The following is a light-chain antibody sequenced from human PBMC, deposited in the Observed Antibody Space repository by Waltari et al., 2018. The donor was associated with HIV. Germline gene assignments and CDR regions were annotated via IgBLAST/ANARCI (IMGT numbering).Light chain of an antibody. V-gene: IGLV1-36*01. CDR2: KDD. CDR1: DSNIGSHA. J-gene: IGLJ2*01. Sequence: QSVLTQSPSVSEAPGQSVTISCSGSDSNIGSHAVTWYQQFPGKPPRLLVYKDDLILSGVSDRLSASKSGTSASLAINDLQSEHESHYYCAAWDDGLNGVIFGGGTKVTVL. CDR3: AAWDDGLNGVI.